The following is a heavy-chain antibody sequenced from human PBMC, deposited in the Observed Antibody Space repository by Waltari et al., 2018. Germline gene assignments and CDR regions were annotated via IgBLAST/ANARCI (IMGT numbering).Heavy chain of an antibody. D-gene: IGHD4-17*01. V-gene: IGHV4-34*01. CDR2: INHSGST. J-gene: IGHJ3*02. CDR3: ARGRAVTGLWAFDI. Sequence: QVQLQQWGAGLLKPSETLSLTCAVYGGSFSGYYWSWIRQPPGKGLEWIGEINHSGSTNYNPSLKSLVTISVDTSKNQFSLKLSSVTAADTAVYYCARGRAVTGLWAFDIWGQGTMVTVSS. CDR1: GGSFSGYY.